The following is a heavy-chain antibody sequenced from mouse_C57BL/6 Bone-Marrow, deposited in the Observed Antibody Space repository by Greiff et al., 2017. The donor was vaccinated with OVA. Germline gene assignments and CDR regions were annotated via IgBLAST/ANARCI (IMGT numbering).Heavy chain of an antibody. CDR2: SRNKANDYTT. Sequence: EVQGVESGGGLVQSGRSLRLSCATSGFTFSDFYMEWVRQAPGKGLEWIAASRNKANDYTTEYSASVKGRFIVSRDTSQSILYLQMNALRAEDTAIYYCARDASYDGYPCYAMDYWGQGTSVTVSS. D-gene: IGHD2-3*01. CDR1: GFTFSDFY. J-gene: IGHJ4*01. CDR3: ARDASYDGYPCYAMDY. V-gene: IGHV7-1*01.